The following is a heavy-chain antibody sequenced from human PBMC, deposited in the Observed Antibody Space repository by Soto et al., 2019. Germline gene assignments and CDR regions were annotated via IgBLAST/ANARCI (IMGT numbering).Heavy chain of an antibody. CDR3: ARETHYYAA. CDR1: GFTFSIYW. V-gene: IGHV3-7*04. Sequence: EMQLVDSGGGLVQPGDSLRLSCAASGFTFSIYWMAWVRQAPGKGLEWVANIKEDGSEYTYADSVRGRFTISRDNAKNSLYLQMNSLRVEAAAVYYCARETHYYAAWGQGTLVTVSS. J-gene: IGHJ4*02. D-gene: IGHD3-10*01. CDR2: IKEDGSEY.